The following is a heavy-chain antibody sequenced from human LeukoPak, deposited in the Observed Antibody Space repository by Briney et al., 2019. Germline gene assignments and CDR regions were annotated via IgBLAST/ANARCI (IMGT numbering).Heavy chain of an antibody. V-gene: IGHV4-59*01. D-gene: IGHD3-10*01. CDR3: ARVSRGHGVDV. CDR1: GGSIIPYF. CDR2: VYYSGST. J-gene: IGHJ6*02. Sequence: PSETLSLTCTVSGGSIIPYFWSWVRQPPGKGLEWIGYVYYSGSTKYNPSLGSRVTMSLGTSESQFTLKLTSVTAAYTAVYYCARVSRGHGVDVWGQGTTVTVSS.